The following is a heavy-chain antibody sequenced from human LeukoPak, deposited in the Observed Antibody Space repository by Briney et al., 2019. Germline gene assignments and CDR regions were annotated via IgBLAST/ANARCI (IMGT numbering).Heavy chain of an antibody. CDR2: IYHSGST. CDR3: ARVLHPGGGDYGDNHDAFDI. Sequence: SETLSLTCAVYGGSFSGYYWSWIRQPPGKGLEWIGYIYHSGSTYYNPSLKSRVTISVDRSKNQFSLKLSSVTAADTAVYYCARVLHPGGGDYGDNHDAFDIWGQGTMVTVSS. V-gene: IGHV4-34*01. D-gene: IGHD4-17*01. CDR1: GGSFSGYY. J-gene: IGHJ3*02.